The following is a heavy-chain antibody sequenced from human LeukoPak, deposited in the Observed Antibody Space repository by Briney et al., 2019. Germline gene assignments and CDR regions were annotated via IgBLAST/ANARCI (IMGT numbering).Heavy chain of an antibody. CDR3: ARSIIGTRSKFDY. J-gene: IGHJ4*02. CDR1: GGSISSYY. V-gene: IGHV4-59*08. D-gene: IGHD1/OR15-1a*01. CDR2: VYYSGST. Sequence: SETLSLTCTVSGGSISSYYWSWIRQPPGKGLEWTGYVYYSGSTNYNPSLKSRVTISVDTSKNHFSLKLSSVTAADTAVYSCARSIIGTRSKFDYWGQGTLVTVSS.